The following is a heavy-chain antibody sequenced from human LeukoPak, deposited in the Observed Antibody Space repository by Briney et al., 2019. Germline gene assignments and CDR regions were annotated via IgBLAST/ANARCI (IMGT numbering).Heavy chain of an antibody. V-gene: IGHV3-30*02. CDR2: IRYDGSNK. J-gene: IGHJ5*02. CDR3: ARESLEPSNWFDP. Sequence: GGSLRLSCAASGFTFSSYGMHWVRQAPGKGLEWVAFIRYDGSNKYYADSVKGRFTISRDNSKNTLYLQMNSLRAEDTAVYYCARESLEPSNWFDPWGQGTLVTVSS. CDR1: GFTFSSYG.